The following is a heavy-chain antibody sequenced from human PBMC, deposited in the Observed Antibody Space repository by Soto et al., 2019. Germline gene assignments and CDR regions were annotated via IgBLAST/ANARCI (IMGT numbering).Heavy chain of an antibody. CDR1: GLSITDSEMG. CDR2: IDSSGEK. J-gene: IGHJ5*02. D-gene: IGHD6-19*01. CDR3: ARRHLAVAVSPWCDP. V-gene: IGHV2-26*01. Sequence: QVTLKESGPVLVKPTETLTLRCTVSGLSITDSEMGVSWIRQPPGQPLEWLAHIDSSGEKSYRTFLKSRLAISKDTSKSQIVLTMTNMDPADTATYYCARRHLAVAVSPWCDPWGQGIPVTVSS.